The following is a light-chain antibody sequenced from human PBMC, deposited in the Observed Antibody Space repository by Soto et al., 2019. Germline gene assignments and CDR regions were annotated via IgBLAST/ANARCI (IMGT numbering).Light chain of an antibody. CDR2: GAY. CDR1: QSVSSN. Sequence: EIVMTQSPATLSVSPGERATLSCRASQSVSSNLAWYQQKPGQAPRLLIYGAYTSATGIPARFSGSGSGTEFTLTNSSLQSEDVAVYYCQQYNNCPRTFGQGTKVEIK. CDR3: QQYNNCPRT. V-gene: IGKV3-15*01. J-gene: IGKJ1*01.